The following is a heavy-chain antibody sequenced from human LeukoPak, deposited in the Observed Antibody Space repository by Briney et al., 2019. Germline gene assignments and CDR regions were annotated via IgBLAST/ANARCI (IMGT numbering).Heavy chain of an antibody. CDR1: GGSIGSSSYY. CDR2: IYYSGNT. V-gene: IGHV4-39*01. CDR3: ARETSSGYLFNPASYFDY. Sequence: SETLSLACIVSGGSIGSSSYYWGGIRQRPGKGLEWIGTIYYSGNTYYNPSLKSRVTISVDTSKTQFSLKLSSVTAADTAVYYCARETSSGYLFNPASYFDYWGQGTLVTVSS. J-gene: IGHJ4*02. D-gene: IGHD3-22*01.